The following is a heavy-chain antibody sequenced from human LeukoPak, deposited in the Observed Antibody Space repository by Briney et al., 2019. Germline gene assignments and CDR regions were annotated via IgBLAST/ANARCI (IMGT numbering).Heavy chain of an antibody. CDR3: ARSMDTAMVTSDY. CDR1: GFTFSSYS. Sequence: GGSLRLSCAASGFTFSSYSMNWVRQAPGKGLEWVSSISSSSRYIYYADSVKGRFTISRDNAKNSLYLQMNSLRAEDTAVYYCARSMDTAMVTSDYWGQGTLVTVSS. V-gene: IGHV3-21*01. D-gene: IGHD5-18*01. J-gene: IGHJ4*02. CDR2: ISSSSRYI.